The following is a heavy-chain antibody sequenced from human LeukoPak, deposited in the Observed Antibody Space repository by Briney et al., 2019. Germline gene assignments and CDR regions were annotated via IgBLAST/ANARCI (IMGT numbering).Heavy chain of an antibody. CDR3: ARKSGYSSTNWFDP. CDR1: GLTIDDYG. CDR2: INWNGGST. D-gene: IGHD6-13*01. J-gene: IGHJ5*02. Sequence: GGSQRLSCAASGLTIDDYGMSWVRQAPGKGLEWVSGINWNGGSTGYADSVKGRFTISRDNAKNSLYLQMNSLRAEDTALYYCARKSGYSSTNWFDPWGQGTLVTVSS. V-gene: IGHV3-20*04.